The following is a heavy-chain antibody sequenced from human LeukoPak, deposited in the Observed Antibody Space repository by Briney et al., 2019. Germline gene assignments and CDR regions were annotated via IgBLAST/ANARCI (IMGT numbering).Heavy chain of an antibody. CDR2: IYHSGSP. CDR1: GHSIGSGYF. CDR3: ARTFGSSGYYRIDS. D-gene: IGHD3-22*01. V-gene: IGHV4-38-2*01. J-gene: IGHJ4*02. Sequence: SETLSLTCDVSGHSIGSGYFWGWIRQPPGKGLEWIGSIYHSGSPYYNPSLKSRVAISVDTSKNQFSLNLSSVTAADTAVYYCARTFGSSGYYRIDSWGREPWSPSPQ.